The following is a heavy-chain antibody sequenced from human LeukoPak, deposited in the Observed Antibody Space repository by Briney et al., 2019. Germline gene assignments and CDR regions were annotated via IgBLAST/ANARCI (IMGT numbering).Heavy chain of an antibody. CDR1: GGTFSSYA. J-gene: IGHJ6*03. Sequence: SVKVSCKASGGTFSSYAISWVRQAPGQGREWMGGVIPIFGTANYAQKFQGRVTITTDESTSTAYMELSSLRSEDTAVYYCATRGCSSTSCVRNYYYYYYMDVWGKGTTVTVSS. D-gene: IGHD2-2*01. V-gene: IGHV1-69*05. CDR2: VIPIFGTA. CDR3: ATRGCSSTSCVRNYYYYYYMDV.